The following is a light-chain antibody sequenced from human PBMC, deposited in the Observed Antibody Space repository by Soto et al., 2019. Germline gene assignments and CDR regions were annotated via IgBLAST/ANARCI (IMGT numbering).Light chain of an antibody. Sequence: DIVMTQSPDSLAVSLGERATINCKSSQSVLYSSDNKNYLAWYQQKPGHPPKLLIYWASTRESGVPDRFSGSGSGTDFTLSISGLQAEDVAVYYCQQYYTTPQTFGQGTKVEIK. CDR2: WAS. CDR3: QQYYTTPQT. V-gene: IGKV4-1*01. CDR1: QSVLYSSDNKNY. J-gene: IGKJ1*01.